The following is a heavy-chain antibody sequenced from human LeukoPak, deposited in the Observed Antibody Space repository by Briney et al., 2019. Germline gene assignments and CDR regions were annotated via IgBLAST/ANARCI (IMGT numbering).Heavy chain of an antibody. Sequence: GGSLRLSCAASGFTFSSYGMHWVRQAPGKGLEWVAVIWYDGSNKYYADSVKGRFTISRDNSKNTLYLQMNSLRAEDTAVYYCARDGIAAAGDGDYWGQGTLVTVSS. V-gene: IGHV3-33*01. CDR3: ARDGIAAAGDGDY. CDR2: IWYDGSNK. CDR1: GFTFSSYG. D-gene: IGHD6-13*01. J-gene: IGHJ4*02.